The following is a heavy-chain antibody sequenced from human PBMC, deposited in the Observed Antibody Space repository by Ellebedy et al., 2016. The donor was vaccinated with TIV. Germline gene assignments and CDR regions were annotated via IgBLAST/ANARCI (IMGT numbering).Heavy chain of an antibody. J-gene: IGHJ6*03. CDR1: GYTFTSYD. CDR3: ARGTYCGGDCYPLGVYYYMDV. Sequence: ASVKVSXXASGYTFTSYDINWVRQATGQGLEWMGWMNPNSGNTGYAQKFQGRVTMTRNTSISTAYMELSSLRSEDTAVYYCARGTYCGGDCYPLGVYYYMDVWGKGTTVTVSS. V-gene: IGHV1-8*01. D-gene: IGHD2-21*01. CDR2: MNPNSGNT.